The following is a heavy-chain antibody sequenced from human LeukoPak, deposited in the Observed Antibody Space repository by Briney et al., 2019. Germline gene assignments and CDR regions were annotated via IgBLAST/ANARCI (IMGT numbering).Heavy chain of an antibody. Sequence: ASVKVSCKASGYTFTGYYIHWVRQAPGQGLEWMGRVNPNSSGTNYAQNFQGRVTMTRDTSISTAYMELSRLTSDDTAVYYCARAGYYDSSGYYHPFDYWGQGILVTVSS. CDR2: VNPNSSGT. CDR3: ARAGYYDSSGYYHPFDY. CDR1: GYTFTGYY. J-gene: IGHJ4*02. V-gene: IGHV1-2*06. D-gene: IGHD3-22*01.